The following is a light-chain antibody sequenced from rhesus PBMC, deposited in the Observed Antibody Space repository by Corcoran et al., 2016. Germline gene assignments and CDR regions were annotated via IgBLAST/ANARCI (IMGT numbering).Light chain of an antibody. J-gene: IGKJ1*01. CDR2: NTS. V-gene: IGKV6-55*01. Sequence: EIVLTQSPAFQSVTLKEKVTITCPASQSIGTNLHWYQQKPGQSPNLLIRNTSQSIPGVPSRFSGSGSGKDFTLTINSLEAEDVATYYCQQSSGFPWTFGQGTKVEIK. CDR3: QQSSGFPWT. CDR1: QSIGTN.